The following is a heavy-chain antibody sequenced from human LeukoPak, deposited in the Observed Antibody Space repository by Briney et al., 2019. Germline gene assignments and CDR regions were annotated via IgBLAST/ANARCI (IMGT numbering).Heavy chain of an antibody. V-gene: IGHV5-51*01. J-gene: IGHJ4*02. CDR1: GYSFTNYW. CDR3: ARRTDRSFWYLDY. CDR2: IYPGDSDT. Sequence: GESLKISCKGSGYSFTNYWIGWVRLLPGKDLEWMGIIYPGDSDTRYSPSFQGQVTISADKSISTAYLQWSSLKASDTAMYYCARRTDRSFWYLDYWGQGTLVTVSS.